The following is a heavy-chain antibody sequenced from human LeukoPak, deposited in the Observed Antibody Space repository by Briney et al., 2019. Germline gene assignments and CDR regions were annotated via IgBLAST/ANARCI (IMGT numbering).Heavy chain of an antibody. V-gene: IGHV3-30*18. J-gene: IGHJ3*02. Sequence: PGRSLRLSCAASGFTFSSYGMHWVRQAPGKGLEWVAVISYDGSNKYYADSVKGRFTISRDNSKNTLYLQMNSLRAEDTAVYYCAKEGTGYYSRDAFDIWGQGTMVTVSS. CDR2: ISYDGSNK. D-gene: IGHD3/OR15-3a*01. CDR1: GFTFSSYG. CDR3: AKEGTGYYSRDAFDI.